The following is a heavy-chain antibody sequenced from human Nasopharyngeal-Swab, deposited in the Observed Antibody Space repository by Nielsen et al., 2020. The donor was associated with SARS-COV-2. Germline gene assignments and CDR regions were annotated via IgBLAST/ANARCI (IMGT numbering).Heavy chain of an antibody. CDR2: ISSSGSTI. D-gene: IGHD4-23*01. J-gene: IGHJ4*02. Sequence: VRQAPGKGLEWVSYISSSGSTIYYADSVKGRFTISRDNAMNSLYLQMNSLRAEDTAVYYCARVSDYGGNTDYWGQGTLVTVSS. V-gene: IGHV3-48*03. CDR3: ARVSDYGGNTDY.